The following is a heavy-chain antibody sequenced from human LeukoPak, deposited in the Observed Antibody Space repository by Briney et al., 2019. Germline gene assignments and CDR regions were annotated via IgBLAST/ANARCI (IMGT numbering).Heavy chain of an antibody. CDR1: GGSISSGGYY. V-gene: IGHV4-30-2*01. J-gene: IGHJ4*02. CDR3: ARDRTAGYFDY. Sequence: SETLSLTCTVSGGSISSGGYYWSWIRQPPGKGLEWIGYIYHSGSTYYNPSLKSRVTISVDRSKNQFSLKLSSVTAADTAVYYCARDRTAGYFDYWGQGTLVTVSS. CDR2: IYHSGST.